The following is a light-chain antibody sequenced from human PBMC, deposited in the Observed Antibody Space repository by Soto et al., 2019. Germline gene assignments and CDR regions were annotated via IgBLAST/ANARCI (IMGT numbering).Light chain of an antibody. Sequence: EIVLTQSPATLSLSRGERATLSCRASQSIRTFLAWYQHRPGQAPRLLIYGASSRATGIPDRFSGSGSGTDFNLTITSLQSEDFAVYYCQQYYHWPRTFGQGTKVDIK. CDR3: QQYYHWPRT. V-gene: IGKV3D-15*01. CDR1: QSIRTF. CDR2: GAS. J-gene: IGKJ1*01.